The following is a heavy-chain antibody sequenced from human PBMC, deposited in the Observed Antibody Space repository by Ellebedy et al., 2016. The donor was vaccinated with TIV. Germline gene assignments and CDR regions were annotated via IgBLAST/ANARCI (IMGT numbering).Heavy chain of an antibody. CDR3: ARGAARTFDY. CDR1: RFIFSNYG. D-gene: IGHD6-6*01. V-gene: IGHV3-33*01. J-gene: IGHJ4*02. CDR2: IGSDGSDK. Sequence: GGSLRLXXAATRFIFSNYGMHWVRQAPGKGLEWVAVIGSDGSDKYYADSMKGRFTISRDNSKNTLYLQLDSLRAEDTAVYLCARGAARTFDYWGQGTLVTVSS.